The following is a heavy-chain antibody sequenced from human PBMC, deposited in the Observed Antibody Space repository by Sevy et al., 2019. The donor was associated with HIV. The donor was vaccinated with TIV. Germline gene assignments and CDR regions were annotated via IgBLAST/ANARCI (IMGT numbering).Heavy chain of an antibody. D-gene: IGHD1-26*01. CDR3: AKGPSEWELLTTTFDI. Sequence: GGSLRLSCAASGFTFSNYGMQWVRQAPGKGLEWVALISYDASKIHYADSVKGRFTISRDNSKNTLYLQMDSLRAEDTVVYYCAKGPSEWELLTTTFDIWGQGTMFTVSS. CDR2: ISYDASKI. V-gene: IGHV3-30*18. CDR1: GFTFSNYG. J-gene: IGHJ3*02.